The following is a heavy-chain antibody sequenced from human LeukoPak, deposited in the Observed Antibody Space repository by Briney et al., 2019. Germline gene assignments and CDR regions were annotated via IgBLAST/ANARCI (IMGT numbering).Heavy chain of an antibody. D-gene: IGHD3-16*02. V-gene: IGHV1-18*01. Sequence: ASVKVSCKASGYTFTSYGISWVRQAPGQGLEWMGWISAYNGNTNYAQKLQGRVTMTTDTSTSTAYMELRSLRSDDTAVYYCARNVITFGGVIVPKYYFDYWGQGTLVTVSS. CDR2: ISAYNGNT. J-gene: IGHJ4*02. CDR3: ARNVITFGGVIVPKYYFDY. CDR1: GYTFTSYG.